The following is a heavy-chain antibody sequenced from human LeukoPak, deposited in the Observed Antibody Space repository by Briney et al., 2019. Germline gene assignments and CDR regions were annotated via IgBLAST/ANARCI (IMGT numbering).Heavy chain of an antibody. V-gene: IGHV1-18*01. CDR2: ISSYNGYT. Sequence: ASVKDSCQASGFTFGQYLLIWVGPAPGQGRDWMGRISSYNGYTEQAKMFEGRLSLTPDNSTTISYIEMRGLTTHDTACYYFARAGVGFCSDGNCYRTPKFWGQGARVTDSA. J-gene: IGHJ1*01. D-gene: IGHD2-15*01. CDR1: GFTFGQYL. CDR3: ARAGVGFCSDGNCYRTPKF.